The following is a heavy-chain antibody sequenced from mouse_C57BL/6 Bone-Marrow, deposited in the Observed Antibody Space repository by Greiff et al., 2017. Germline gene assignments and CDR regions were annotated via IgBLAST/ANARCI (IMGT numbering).Heavy chain of an antibody. CDR2: ILPGSGST. CDR3: AREGLRPYFDY. Sequence: QVQLKQSGAELLKPGASVKLSCKATGYTFTGYWIEWVKQRPGHGLEWIGEILPGSGSTNYNEKFKGKAPFTADNSSNTAYMRLSSLTTEDSAIYYCAREGLRPYFDYWGQGTTLTVSS. J-gene: IGHJ2*01. V-gene: IGHV1-9*01. CDR1: GYTFTGYW. D-gene: IGHD2-2*01.